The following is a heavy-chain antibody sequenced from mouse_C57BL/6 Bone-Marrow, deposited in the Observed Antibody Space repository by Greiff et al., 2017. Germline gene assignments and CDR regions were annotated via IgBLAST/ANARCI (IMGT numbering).Heavy chain of an antibody. D-gene: IGHD2-5*01. Sequence: EVKLQQSGPELVKPGASVKISCKASGYTFTDYYMNWVKQSHGKSLEWIGDINPNNGGTSYNQKFKGKATLTVDKSSSTAYMELRSLTSEDSAVYYCARGGYSNYVAWFADWGQGTLVTVSA. CDR2: INPNNGGT. J-gene: IGHJ3*01. V-gene: IGHV1-26*01. CDR3: ARGGYSNYVAWFAD. CDR1: GYTFTDYY.